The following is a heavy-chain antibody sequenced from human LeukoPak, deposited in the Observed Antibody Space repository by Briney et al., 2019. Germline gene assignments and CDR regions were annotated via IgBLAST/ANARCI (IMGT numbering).Heavy chain of an antibody. CDR1: GFTFSSYA. V-gene: IGHV3-30*04. J-gene: IGHJ3*02. D-gene: IGHD3-22*01. Sequence: GGSLRLSCTASGFTFSSYAVHWVRQAPGKGLEWVAIISYDGSNKYYEDSVKGRFTISRDNSENTLYLQMNSLRAEDTAVYYCARALGGYYSDAFDIWGQGTLVTVSS. CDR2: ISYDGSNK. CDR3: ARALGGYYSDAFDI.